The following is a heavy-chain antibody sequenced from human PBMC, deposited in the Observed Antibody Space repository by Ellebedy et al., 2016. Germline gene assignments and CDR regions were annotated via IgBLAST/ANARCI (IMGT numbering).Heavy chain of an antibody. CDR1: GYTFADYY. D-gene: IGHD1-1*01. CDR2: INPNSGGT. V-gene: IGHV1-2*02. CDR3: ARDRTTIVHDY. J-gene: IGHJ4*02. Sequence: ASVKVSCKASGYTFADYYMHWVRQAPGQGLEWMGWINPNSGGTNYAQKFQGRVTMTRDTSISTAYMDLSSLRSDDTAVYYCARDRTTIVHDYWGQGTLVTVSS.